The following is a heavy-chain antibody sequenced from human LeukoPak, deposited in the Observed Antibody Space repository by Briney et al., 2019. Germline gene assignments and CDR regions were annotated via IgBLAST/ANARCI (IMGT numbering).Heavy chain of an antibody. CDR1: GFTFRSFW. V-gene: IGHV3-74*01. CDR2: ISSDGSST. D-gene: IGHD2-15*01. CDR3: ARVGNGRSWDY. Sequence: GGSLRLSCAASGFTFRSFWMDWVRQAPGKGLVWVSRISSDGSSTSYADSVQGRFTISRDNAKNSLYLQMNSLRDDDTAVYYCARVGNGRSWDYWGQGTLVSVSS. J-gene: IGHJ4*02.